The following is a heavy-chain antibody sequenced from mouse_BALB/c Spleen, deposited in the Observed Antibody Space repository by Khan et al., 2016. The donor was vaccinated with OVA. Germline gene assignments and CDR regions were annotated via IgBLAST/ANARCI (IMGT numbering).Heavy chain of an antibody. CDR3: TRSTFAY. CDR1: GYTFPDYE. CDR2: IDPKTGVS. J-gene: IGHJ3*01. Sequence: QVQLKESGAELVRPGASVTLSCKASGYTFPDYELLWVTQTPVHGLEWIGVIDPKTGVSASNPTFKGNATLTADNSSRTAYMELSSLPSEASAVFSWTRSTFAYWGQGTLVTGPA. V-gene: IGHV1-15*01.